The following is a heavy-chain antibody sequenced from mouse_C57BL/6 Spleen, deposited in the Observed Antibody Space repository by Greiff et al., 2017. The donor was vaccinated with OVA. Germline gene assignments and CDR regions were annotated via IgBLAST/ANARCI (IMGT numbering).Heavy chain of an antibody. CDR1: GFTFSDYY. Sequence: EVMLVESEGGLVQPGSSMKLSCTASGFTFSDYYMAWVRQVPEKGLEWVANINYDGSSTYYLDSLKSRFIISRDNAKNILYLQMSSLKSEDTATYYCARDANYYGSSYFDYWGQGTTLTVSS. CDR3: ARDANYYGSSYFDY. CDR2: INYDGSST. V-gene: IGHV5-16*01. D-gene: IGHD1-1*01. J-gene: IGHJ2*01.